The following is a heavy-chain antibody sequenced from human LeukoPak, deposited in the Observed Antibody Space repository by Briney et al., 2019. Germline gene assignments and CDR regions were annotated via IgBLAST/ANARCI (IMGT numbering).Heavy chain of an antibody. Sequence: SETLSLTCAVYGGSFSGYYWSWIRQPPGKGLEWIGEINHSGSTNYNPSLKSRVTISVDTSKNQFSLKLSSATAADTAVYYCARGIGASKNYYWYFDLWGRGTLVTVSS. V-gene: IGHV4-34*01. J-gene: IGHJ2*01. D-gene: IGHD1-26*01. CDR2: INHSGST. CDR3: ARGIGASKNYYWYFDL. CDR1: GGSFSGYY.